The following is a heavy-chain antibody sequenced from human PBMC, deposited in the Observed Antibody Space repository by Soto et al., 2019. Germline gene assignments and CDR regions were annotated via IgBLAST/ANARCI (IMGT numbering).Heavy chain of an antibody. V-gene: IGHV2-5*02. Sequence: SGPTLVKPTQTLTLTCTFSGFSLSTSGVGVGWIRQPPGKALEWLALIYWDDDKRYSPSLKSRLTITKDTSKNQVVLTMTNMDPVDTATYYCAHSPRPDIVVVVAPNETPWFDPWGQGTLVTVSS. CDR2: IYWDDDK. CDR3: AHSPRPDIVVVVAPNETPWFDP. J-gene: IGHJ5*02. D-gene: IGHD2-15*01. CDR1: GFSLSTSGVG.